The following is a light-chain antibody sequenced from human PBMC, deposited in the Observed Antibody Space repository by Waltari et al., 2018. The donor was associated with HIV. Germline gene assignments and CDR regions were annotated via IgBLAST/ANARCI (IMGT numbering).Light chain of an antibody. V-gene: IGLV2-11*01. Sequence: QSALTQPRPVSGSPGQPVTISCTGTSSDVGGYNYVTWYQHHPNKGPKLLIYDVNKRPSGVPDLFSGSKSGNTASLTISGLQAEDEADYYCCSYAATYFVLFGGRTKLTVL. CDR2: DVN. CDR3: CSYAATYFVL. J-gene: IGLJ2*01. CDR1: SSDVGGYNY.